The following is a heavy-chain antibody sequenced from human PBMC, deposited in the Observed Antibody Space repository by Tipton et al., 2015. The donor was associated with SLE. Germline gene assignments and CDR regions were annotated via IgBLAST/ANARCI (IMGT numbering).Heavy chain of an antibody. CDR2: ISYDGSNK. J-gene: IGHJ6*02. CDR1: GFTFSSYA. CDR3: AGGYTPYGMDV. Sequence: LSLTCAASGFTFSSYAMHWARQAPGKGLEWVAVISYDGSNKYYADSVKGQFTISRDNSKNTLYLQMNSLRAEDTAVYYCAGGYTPYGMDVWGQGTTVTVSS. V-gene: IGHV3-30*04. D-gene: IGHD2-2*02.